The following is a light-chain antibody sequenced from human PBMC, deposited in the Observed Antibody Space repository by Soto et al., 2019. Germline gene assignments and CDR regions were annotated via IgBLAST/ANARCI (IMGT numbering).Light chain of an antibody. Sequence: QSVLTQPRSVSGSPGQSVTISCTGTISDVAGYNYVSWYQHHPGKAPKLLISDVTKRPSRVPDRFSGSKSGSTASLTISELQAEDEADYYCSSYAGSNNLVFGGGTKVTVL. CDR2: DVT. J-gene: IGLJ2*01. CDR1: ISDVAGYNY. CDR3: SSYAGSNNLV. V-gene: IGLV2-11*01.